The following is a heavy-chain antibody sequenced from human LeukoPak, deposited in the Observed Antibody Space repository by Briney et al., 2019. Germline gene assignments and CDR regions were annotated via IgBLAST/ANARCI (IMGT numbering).Heavy chain of an antibody. D-gene: IGHD3-22*01. CDR2: IYKSGST. CDR3: AREDFFQDIIGYSYYFPS. Sequence: SETLSLTCTVSGGSIGWDYWSWIRQSAGKGLEWIGRIYKSGSTNYNPSFRSRVTMSVDTSKNQFSLNVTSVTAADTAVYYCAREDFFQDIIGYSYYFPSWGRGPRVTLSS. J-gene: IGHJ4*02. V-gene: IGHV4-4*07. CDR1: GGSIGWDY.